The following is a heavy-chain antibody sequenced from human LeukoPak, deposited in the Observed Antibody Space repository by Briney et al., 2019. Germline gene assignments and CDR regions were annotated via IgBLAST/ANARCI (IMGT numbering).Heavy chain of an antibody. J-gene: IGHJ6*02. Sequence: SETLSLTCTVSGGSISSSSYYWGWIRQPPGKGLEWIGSIYYSGSTYYNPSLKSRVTISVDTSKNQFSLKLSAVTAADTAVYYCARQAGYYDSSGYPEIYGMDVWGQGTTVTVSS. CDR2: IYYSGST. CDR1: GGSISSSSYY. V-gene: IGHV4-39*01. D-gene: IGHD3-22*01. CDR3: ARQAGYYDSSGYPEIYGMDV.